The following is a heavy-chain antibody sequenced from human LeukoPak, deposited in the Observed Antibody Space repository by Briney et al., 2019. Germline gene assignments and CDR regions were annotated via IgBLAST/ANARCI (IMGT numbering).Heavy chain of an antibody. V-gene: IGHV3-11*01. J-gene: IGHJ4*02. Sequence: GGSLRLSCAASGFTFSDYYMSWIRQAPGKGLEWVSYISSSGTTIYYADSVKGRFSISRDNAKNSLYLQMNSLRAEDTAVYYCARDPITIFGVVDYWGQGTLVTVSS. CDR3: ARDPITIFGVVDY. CDR2: ISSSGTTI. CDR1: GFTFSDYY. D-gene: IGHD3-3*01.